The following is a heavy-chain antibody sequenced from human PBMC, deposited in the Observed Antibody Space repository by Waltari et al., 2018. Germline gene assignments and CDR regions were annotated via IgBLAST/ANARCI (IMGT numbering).Heavy chain of an antibody. CDR2: IYYSGSTYYGGST. Sequence: QLQLQESGPGLVKPSETLSLTCTVSGCSIRSSSYYWGWIRQSPGKGLEWIGNIYYSGSTYYGGSTYYNPTLKSRVSISGDTSKNQFSLKLSSVTAADTAVYYCARHWKKSGYRFDPWGQGTLVTVSS. D-gene: IGHD5-12*01. J-gene: IGHJ5*02. CDR3: ARHWKKSGYRFDP. V-gene: IGHV4-39*01. CDR1: GCSIRSSSYY.